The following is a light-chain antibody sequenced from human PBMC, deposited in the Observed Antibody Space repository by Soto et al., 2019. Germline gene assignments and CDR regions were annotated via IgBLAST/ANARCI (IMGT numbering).Light chain of an antibody. V-gene: IGKV3-20*01. CDR1: QSVNSDY. J-gene: IGKJ1*01. CDR2: IAS. Sequence: EIVLTQSPGTLSLFPGERATLSCRATQSVNSDYLAWYQQKPGQAPRHLIYIASRRATGIPDRFSGSGSGTDFALTINRLEPEDFAVYYCQKYGTSPWTFGQGTKVEIK. CDR3: QKYGTSPWT.